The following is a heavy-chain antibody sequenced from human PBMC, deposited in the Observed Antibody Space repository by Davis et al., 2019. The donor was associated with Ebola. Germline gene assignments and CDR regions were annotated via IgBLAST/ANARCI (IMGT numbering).Heavy chain of an antibody. CDR3: ARAPTVTTPAAFDY. J-gene: IGHJ4*02. D-gene: IGHD4-11*01. CDR2: IYYSGST. V-gene: IGHV4-39*01. CDR1: GGSISSSSYY. Sequence: SETLSLTCTVSGGSISSSSYYWGWIRQPPGKGLEWNVSIYYSGSTYYNPSLKSRVTISVDTSKNQFSLKLSSVTAADTAVYYCARAPTVTTPAAFDYWGQGTLVTVSS.